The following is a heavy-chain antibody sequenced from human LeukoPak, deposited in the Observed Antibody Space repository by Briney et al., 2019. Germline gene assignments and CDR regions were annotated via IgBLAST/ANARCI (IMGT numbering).Heavy chain of an antibody. Sequence: ASVKVSCKASGYTFTNYAIHWVRQAPGQRLEWMGWINAGNGNTKYSQKFQDRVTITRDTSANTAYMELSSLRSEDTAVYYCARGCGGDCPNAEYFQHWGQGTLVTVSS. CDR3: ARGCGGDCPNAEYFQH. CDR1: GYTFTNYA. D-gene: IGHD2-21*02. V-gene: IGHV1-3*01. J-gene: IGHJ1*01. CDR2: INAGNGNT.